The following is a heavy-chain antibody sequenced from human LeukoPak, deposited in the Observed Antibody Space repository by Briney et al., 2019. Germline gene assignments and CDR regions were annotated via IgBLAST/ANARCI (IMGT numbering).Heavy chain of an antibody. CDR2: INRDGSGT. V-gene: IGHV3-74*01. CDR1: GFTFSSYA. J-gene: IGHJ4*02. CDR3: ARAEDILTGFFDY. Sequence: TGRSLRLSCAASGFTFSSYAMHWVRQVPGKGLVWVSHINRDGSGTNYADSVKGRFTISRDNAKNTLYLQMNSLRAEDTAVYYCARAEDILTGFFDYWGQGTLVTVSS. D-gene: IGHD3-9*01.